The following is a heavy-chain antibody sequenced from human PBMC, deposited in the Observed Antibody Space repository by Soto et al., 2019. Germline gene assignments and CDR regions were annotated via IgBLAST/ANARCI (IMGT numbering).Heavy chain of an antibody. V-gene: IGHV5-51*01. CDR2: IYPGDSDT. CDR3: ARLGGIVDTGTWFX. CDR1: GYRFSTYW. J-gene: IGHJ4*02. D-gene: IGHD1-26*01. Sequence: PGESLKISCKASGYRFSTYWIGWVRQRPGKGAELMAIIYPGDSDTREKTSFQGQVTISAYKSSNTVHLQWRSLKASDTAIYYCARLGGIVDTGTWFXWGQVTPVTVSX.